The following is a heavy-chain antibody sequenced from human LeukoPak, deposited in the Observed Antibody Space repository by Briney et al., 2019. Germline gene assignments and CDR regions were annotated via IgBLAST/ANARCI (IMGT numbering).Heavy chain of an antibody. CDR1: GGTFSSYA. V-gene: IGHV1-69*05. CDR2: IIPIFGTA. Sequence: SVKVSCKASGGTFSSYAISWVRQAPGQGLEWMGGIIPIFGTANYAQKLQGRVTITTDESTSTAYMELSSLRSEDTAVYYCARDRGFGELSHSVWGQGTLVTVSS. J-gene: IGHJ4*02. CDR3: ARDRGFGELSHSV. D-gene: IGHD3-10*01.